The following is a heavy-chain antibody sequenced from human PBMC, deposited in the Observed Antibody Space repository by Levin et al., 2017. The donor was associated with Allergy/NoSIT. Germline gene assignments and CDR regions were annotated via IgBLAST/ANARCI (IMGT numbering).Heavy chain of an antibody. V-gene: IGHV3-21*01. J-gene: IGHJ6*02. Sequence: GESLKISCAASGFTFSTYSMNWIRQAPGKGLEWVSCISSSSSYIYYADSVKGRFTISRDNAKNSLYLQMNSLRAEDTAVYYCARELFPLEAYYYDNTGYYLLGMDVWGQGTTVTVSS. CDR1: GFTFSTYS. CDR2: ISSSSSYI. D-gene: IGHD3-22*01. CDR3: ARELFPLEAYYYDNTGYYLLGMDV.